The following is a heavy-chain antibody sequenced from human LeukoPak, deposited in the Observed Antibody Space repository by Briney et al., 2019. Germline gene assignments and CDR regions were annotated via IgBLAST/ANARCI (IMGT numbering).Heavy chain of an antibody. CDR3: ARDPYYDILTGYLIRGAFDI. CDR1: GYSISSGYY. CDR2: IYHSGNT. V-gene: IGHV4-38-2*02. J-gene: IGHJ3*02. Sequence: SETLSLTCTVSGYSISSGYYWAWIRQPPGKGLQWIGNIYHSGNTYYNPSLKSRVSITGDTSKNQFSLKLTSVTAADTAVYYCARDPYYDILTGYLIRGAFDIWGLGTVVTVSS. D-gene: IGHD3-9*01.